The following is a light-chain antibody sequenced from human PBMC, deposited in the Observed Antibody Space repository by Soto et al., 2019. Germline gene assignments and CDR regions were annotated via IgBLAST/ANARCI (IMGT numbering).Light chain of an antibody. CDR2: WAS. CDR3: QQYYCPPWT. CDR1: QSVVYSSNNKNY. J-gene: IGKJ1*01. Sequence: DIVMTESLASLSVSLGERAAINCKSSQSVVYSSNNKNYLAWYQQKPGQPPKLLIYWASTRESGVPDRFSGSGSGTDFTLTISSLQAEDVAVYYCQQYYCPPWTFGQGTKVDI. V-gene: IGKV4-1*01.